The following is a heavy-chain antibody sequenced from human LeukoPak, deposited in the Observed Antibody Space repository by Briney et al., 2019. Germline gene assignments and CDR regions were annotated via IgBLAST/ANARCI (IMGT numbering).Heavy chain of an antibody. Sequence: GGSLRLSCAASGFTFSTFSMNWVRQSPGKGLEWVSSISSSSSYIYYADSVKGRFTISRDNAKNSLYLQMNSLRAEDTAVYYCAGDDISPKSDRWGQGTLVIVSS. J-gene: IGHJ4*02. CDR2: ISSSSSYI. CDR1: GFTFSTFS. D-gene: IGHD3-3*02. CDR3: AGDDISPKSDR. V-gene: IGHV3-21*01.